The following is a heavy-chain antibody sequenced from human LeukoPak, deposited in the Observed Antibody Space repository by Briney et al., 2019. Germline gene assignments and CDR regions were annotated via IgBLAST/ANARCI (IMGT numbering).Heavy chain of an antibody. J-gene: IGHJ3*02. V-gene: IGHV1-2*02. D-gene: IGHD6-13*01. CDR1: GYTFTGYY. CDR2: INPNSGGT. CDR3: ARFGYSSSWYGYLGAFDI. Sequence: ASVKVSCKASGYTFTGYYMHWVRQAPGQGLEWMGWINPNSGGTNYAQKFQGRVTMTRDTSISTAYMELSRLSSVTAADTAVYYCARFGYSSSWYGYLGAFDIWGQGTMVTVSS.